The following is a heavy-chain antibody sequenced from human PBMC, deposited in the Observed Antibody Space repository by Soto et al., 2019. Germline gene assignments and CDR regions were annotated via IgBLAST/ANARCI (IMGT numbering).Heavy chain of an antibody. CDR2: ISSSSSTI. D-gene: IGHD3-10*01. CDR1: GFTFSSYS. Sequence: QPVGSLRLSCAASGFTFSSYSMNWVRQAPGKGLEWVSYISSSSSTIYYADSVKGRFTISRDNAKNSLYLQMNSLRDEDTAVYYCASPYQWFGEPDYYYGMDVWGQGTTVTVSS. CDR3: ASPYQWFGEPDYYYGMDV. J-gene: IGHJ6*02. V-gene: IGHV3-48*02.